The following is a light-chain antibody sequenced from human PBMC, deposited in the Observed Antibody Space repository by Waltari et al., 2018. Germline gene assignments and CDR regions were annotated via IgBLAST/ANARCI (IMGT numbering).Light chain of an antibody. CDR3: QQYYSYPRT. CDR2: AAS. J-gene: IGKJ1*01. CDR1: QGISSY. V-gene: IGKV1-8*01. Sequence: AIRITQSPSSLSASTGDRVTITCRASQGISSYLAWYQQKPGKAPKHLIYAASTLQSGVPSRFSGSGSGTDFTLPISCLQSEDFATYYCQQYYSYPRTFGQGTKVEIK.